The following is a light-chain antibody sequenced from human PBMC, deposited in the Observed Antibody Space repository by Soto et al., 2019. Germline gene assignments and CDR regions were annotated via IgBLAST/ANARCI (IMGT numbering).Light chain of an antibody. CDR1: QSVASN. CDR3: QQYGSSPPIT. V-gene: IGKV3-20*01. Sequence: EILMTQSPATLSVSPWERATLSCRASQSVASNLAWYQQKPGQAPRLLIYGASSRATGIPDRFSGSGSGTDFTLTISRLEPEDFAVYYCQQYGSSPPITFGQGTRLEIK. J-gene: IGKJ5*01. CDR2: GAS.